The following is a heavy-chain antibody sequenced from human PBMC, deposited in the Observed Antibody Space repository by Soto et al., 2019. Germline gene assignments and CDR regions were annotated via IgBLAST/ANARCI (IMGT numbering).Heavy chain of an antibody. CDR2: IDTDGRST. D-gene: IGHD5-12*01. CDR1: GFTFSGYW. V-gene: IGHV3-74*01. J-gene: IGHJ4*02. CDR3: VRIKEYSLDS. Sequence: HPGGSLRLSCEAAGFTFSGYWMEWVRQAPGKGLVWLSGIDTDGRSTHYVDSVKGRFTISRDNARNTVYLQMNSLRVEDTAVYFCVRIKEYSLDSWGQGTLVTVSS.